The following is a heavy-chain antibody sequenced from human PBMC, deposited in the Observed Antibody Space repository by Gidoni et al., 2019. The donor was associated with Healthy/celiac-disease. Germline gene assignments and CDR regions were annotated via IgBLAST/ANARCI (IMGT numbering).Heavy chain of an antibody. CDR1: VGTFSSYA. D-gene: IGHD4-17*01. J-gene: IGHJ4*02. Sequence: QVQLVQSGAEVQKPGSSVKVSCKASVGTFSSYAISWVRQGPGQGLEWVGGIIPIFGTANYAQKFQGRVTITADESTSTAYMELSSLRSEDTAVYYGAGMDYGHHYWGQGTLVTVSS. V-gene: IGHV1-69*01. CDR2: IIPIFGTA. CDR3: AGMDYGHHY.